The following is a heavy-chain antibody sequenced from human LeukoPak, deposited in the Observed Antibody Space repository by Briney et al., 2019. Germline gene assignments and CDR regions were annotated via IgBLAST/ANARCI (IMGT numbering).Heavy chain of an antibody. CDR2: IYYSGST. Sequence: SETLSLTCTVSGGSISSYYWSWIRQPPGKGLEWIGYIYYSGSTNYNPSLKSRVTISVDTSKNQFSLKLSSVTVADTAVYYCASFLWFGELLDFDYWGQGTLVTVSS. CDR1: GGSISSYY. J-gene: IGHJ4*02. D-gene: IGHD3-10*01. CDR3: ASFLWFGELLDFDY. V-gene: IGHV4-59*08.